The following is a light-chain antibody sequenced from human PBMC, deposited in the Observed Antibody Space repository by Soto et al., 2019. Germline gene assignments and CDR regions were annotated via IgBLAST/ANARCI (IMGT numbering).Light chain of an antibody. J-gene: IGLJ1*01. CDR1: SSDVGGYIY. V-gene: IGLV2-14*01. Sequence: SALTQPPSVSVSPGQSITLSCTGTSSDVGGYIYVSWYRQHPGNAPKLMIYDVTSRPTGVSYRCSASKSGNTASLTISGLQAEDEADYYCSSYTTSSSYGFGTGTKSTVL. CDR2: DVT. CDR3: SSYTTSSSYG.